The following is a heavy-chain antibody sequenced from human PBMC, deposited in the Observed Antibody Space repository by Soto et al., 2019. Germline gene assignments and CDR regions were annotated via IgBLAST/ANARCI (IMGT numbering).Heavy chain of an antibody. D-gene: IGHD2-15*01. V-gene: IGHV5-51*01. CDR3: ARGGYCSGGSCKRPSYYYYMDV. CDR2: IYPGDSDT. Sequence: PGESLKISCKGSGYSFTSYWIGWVRQMPGKGLEWMGIIYPGDSDTRYSPSFQGQVTISADKSISTAYLQWSSLKASDTAMYYCARGGYCSGGSCKRPSYYYYMDVWGKGTTVTVSS. CDR1: GYSFTSYW. J-gene: IGHJ6*03.